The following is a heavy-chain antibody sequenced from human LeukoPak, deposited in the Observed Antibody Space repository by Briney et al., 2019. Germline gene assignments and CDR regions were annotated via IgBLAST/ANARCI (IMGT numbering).Heavy chain of an antibody. CDR3: ADDYGDYALGY. D-gene: IGHD4-17*01. Sequence: GASVKGSCKASGYTFTGYYMHCVRQAPGQGLEWMGWINPNSGGTNYAQKFQGRVTMTRDTSISTAYMELSRLRSDDTAVYYCADDYGDYALGYWGQGTLVTVSS. V-gene: IGHV1-2*02. J-gene: IGHJ4*02. CDR1: GYTFTGYY. CDR2: INPNSGGT.